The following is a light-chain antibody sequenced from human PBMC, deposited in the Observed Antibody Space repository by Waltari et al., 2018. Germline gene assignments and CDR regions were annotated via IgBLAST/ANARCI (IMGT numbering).Light chain of an antibody. CDR1: ESVSRY. Sequence: EIVLTQSPATLSLFAGERATLSCRASESVSRYLGWYQQKPGQAPRLLINDTPIRATGVPASFIGSGYGTDCTLTISSLEPEDFALYCCQQRSLWPLTFGGGTKVEI. V-gene: IGKV3-11*01. CDR2: DTP. J-gene: IGKJ4*01. CDR3: QQRSLWPLT.